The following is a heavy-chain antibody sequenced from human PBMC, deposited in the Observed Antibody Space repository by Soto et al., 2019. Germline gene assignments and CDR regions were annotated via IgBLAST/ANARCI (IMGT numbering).Heavy chain of an antibody. CDR3: ARGGTPIYY. CDR1: GYTFTNFG. CDR2: ISAYNGNT. V-gene: IGHV1-18*01. D-gene: IGHD3-16*01. Sequence: QVQLVQSGAEVKKPGASVKVSCKASGYTFTNFGISWVRQAPGQGLEWMGWISAYNGNTNYAQNFQGRVTMTSDTSTSTDYMELTSLRSDDTALYYCARGGTPIYYWGQGTLVTVSS. J-gene: IGHJ4*02.